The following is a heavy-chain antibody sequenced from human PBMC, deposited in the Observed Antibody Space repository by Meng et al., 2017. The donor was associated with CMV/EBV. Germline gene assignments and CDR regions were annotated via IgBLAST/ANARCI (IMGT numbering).Heavy chain of an antibody. V-gene: IGHV1-2*02. CDR2: INPNSGGT. CDR3: ARVRGRLCDY. CDR1: GYTFTSYG. D-gene: IGHD2-15*01. J-gene: IGHJ4*02. Sequence: ASVKVSCKASGYTFTSYGISWVRQAPGQGLEWMGWINPNSGGTNYAQKFQGRVTMTRDTSISTAYMELSRLRSGDTAVYYCARVRGRLCDYWGQGTLVTVSS.